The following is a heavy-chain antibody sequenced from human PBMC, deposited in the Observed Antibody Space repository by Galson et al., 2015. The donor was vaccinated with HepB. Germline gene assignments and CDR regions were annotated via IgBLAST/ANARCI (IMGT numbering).Heavy chain of an antibody. CDR3: ARDRVRARANPNTYYYYGMDV. CDR1: GGTFSSYA. V-gene: IGHV1-69*06. Sequence: SVKVSCKASGGTFSSYAISWVRQAPGQGLEWMGGIIPIFGTANYAQKFQGRVTITADKSTSTAYMELSSLRSEDTAVYYCARDRVRARANPNTYYYYGMDVWGQGTTVTVSS. J-gene: IGHJ6*02. CDR2: IIPIFGTA. D-gene: IGHD6-6*01.